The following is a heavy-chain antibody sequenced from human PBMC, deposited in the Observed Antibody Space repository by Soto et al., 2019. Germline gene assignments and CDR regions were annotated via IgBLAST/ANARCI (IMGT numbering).Heavy chain of an antibody. D-gene: IGHD6-13*01. CDR2: INHSGST. J-gene: IGHJ4*02. CDR3: AKVQMSSSSILAFDY. V-gene: IGHV4-34*01. Sequence: QVQLQQWGAGLLKPSETLSLTCAVYGGSFSGYYWTWIRQPPGKGLEWIGEINHSGSTKYNPSLKSRVTISVDTSKNQFSLNLRSVTAADTAVYYCAKVQMSSSSILAFDYWGQGTLVTVSS. CDR1: GGSFSGYY.